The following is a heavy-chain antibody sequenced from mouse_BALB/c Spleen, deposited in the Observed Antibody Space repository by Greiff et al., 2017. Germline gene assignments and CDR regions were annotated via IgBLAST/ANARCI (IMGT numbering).Heavy chain of an antibody. CDR2: IDPETGGT. Sequence: VHLVESGAELVRPGASVTLSCKASGYTFTDYEMHWVKQTPVHGLEWIGAIDPETGGTAYNQKFKGKATLTADKSSSTAYMELRSLTSEDSAVYYCTRRTVNYAMDFWGQGTSVTVSS. V-gene: IGHV1-15*01. CDR1: GYTFTDYE. J-gene: IGHJ4*01. D-gene: IGHD1-1*01. CDR3: TRRTVNYAMDF.